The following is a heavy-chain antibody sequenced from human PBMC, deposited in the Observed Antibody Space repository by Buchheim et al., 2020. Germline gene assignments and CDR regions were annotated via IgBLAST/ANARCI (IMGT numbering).Heavy chain of an antibody. CDR1: GFTFSSYS. CDR2: ISSSSSYI. J-gene: IGHJ4*02. V-gene: IGHV3-21*01. CDR3: ARDFGAHRIDYGARTSIGFDY. Sequence: EVQLVESGGGLVKPGGSLRLSCAASGFTFSSYSMNWVRQAPGKGLEWVSSISSSSSYIYYADSVKGRFTISRDNAKNSLSLQMNSLRAEDTAVYYCARDFGAHRIDYGARTSIGFDYWGQGTL. D-gene: IGHD4-17*01.